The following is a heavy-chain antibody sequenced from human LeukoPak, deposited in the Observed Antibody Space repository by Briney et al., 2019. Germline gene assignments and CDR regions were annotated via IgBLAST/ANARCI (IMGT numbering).Heavy chain of an antibody. J-gene: IGHJ4*02. CDR2: IDSSGGVI. CDR1: GFTFSRYG. CDR3: TRDEATTSRGTLPEY. Sequence: GGSLRLSRAASGFTFSRYGMNWVRQARGKGVEWISYIDSSGGVIYYVDSVNGRFTISRDNAKKSMFLQMNSLRDEDTAVYYCTRDEATTSRGTLPEYWGQGTLVTVSS. D-gene: IGHD1-14*01. V-gene: IGHV3-48*02.